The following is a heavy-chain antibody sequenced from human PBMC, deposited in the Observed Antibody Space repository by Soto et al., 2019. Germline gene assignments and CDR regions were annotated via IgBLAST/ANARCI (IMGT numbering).Heavy chain of an antibody. Sequence: GESLTISGKCSGCSFARYWIGWVRQMPGKGLEWMGIIYPGDSDTRYSPSFQGQVTISADKSISTAYLQWSSLKASDTAMYYCARHSAGHSSSWYLDYYYYGMDVWGQGTTVTVSS. D-gene: IGHD6-13*01. V-gene: IGHV5-51*01. CDR2: IYPGDSDT. CDR3: ARHSAGHSSSWYLDYYYYGMDV. J-gene: IGHJ6*02. CDR1: GCSFARYW.